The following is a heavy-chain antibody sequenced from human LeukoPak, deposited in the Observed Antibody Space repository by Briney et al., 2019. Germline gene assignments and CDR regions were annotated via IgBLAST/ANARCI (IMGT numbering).Heavy chain of an antibody. Sequence: PSETLSLTCTVSGGSISSSSYYWGWIRQPPGKGLEWIGSIYYSGSTYYNPSLKSRVTISVDTSKNQFSLKLSSVTAADTAVYYCARSGGAQPWSGMDVWGKGTTVTVSS. CDR1: GGSISSSSYY. CDR2: IYYSGST. CDR3: ARSGGAQPWSGMDV. J-gene: IGHJ6*04. V-gene: IGHV4-39*01. D-gene: IGHD3-10*02.